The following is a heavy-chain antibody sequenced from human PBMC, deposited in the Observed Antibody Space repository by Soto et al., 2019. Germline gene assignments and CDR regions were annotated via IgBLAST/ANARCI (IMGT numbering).Heavy chain of an antibody. CDR3: ARELLSNGWYSTRHCDY. CDR1: GGTFSSYA. V-gene: IGHV1-69*06. Sequence: QVQLVQSGAEVKKPGSSVKVSCKASGGTFSSYAISWVRQAPGQGLEWMGGISPIFGAANYAQKFQGRVTIIADRSTSTADMGVSSLRSAHTAVYQCARELLSNGWYSTRHCDYWCQGTLVTVS. D-gene: IGHD6-19*01. CDR2: ISPIFGAA. J-gene: IGHJ4*02.